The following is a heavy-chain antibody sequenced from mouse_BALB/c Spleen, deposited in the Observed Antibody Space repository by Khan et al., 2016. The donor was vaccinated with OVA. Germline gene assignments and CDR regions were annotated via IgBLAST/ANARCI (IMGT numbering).Heavy chain of an antibody. V-gene: IGHV1S45*01. Sequence: VQLKESGAELVRPGASVKISCKAFGFTFSNHHINWVKQRPGQGLDWIGYINPNYNYSKYNQKFKGKATLTVDKTYSTDYMELNSQTQEDSAGSYWSRAWALRRNALFSYWGQASLFTVSA. D-gene: IGHD2-4*01. CDR3: SRAWALRRNALFSY. J-gene: IGHJ3*01. CDR2: INPNYNYS. CDR1: GFTFSNHH.